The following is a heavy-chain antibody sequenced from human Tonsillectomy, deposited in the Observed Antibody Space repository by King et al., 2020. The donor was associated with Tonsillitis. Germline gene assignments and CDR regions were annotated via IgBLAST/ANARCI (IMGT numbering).Heavy chain of an antibody. CDR1: GGSFSGYY. V-gene: IGHV4-34*01. CDR3: ATITIFGSRAFDY. CDR2: INHSGST. D-gene: IGHD3-3*01. J-gene: IGHJ4*02. Sequence: VQLQQWGAGLLKPSETLSLTCAVYGGSFSGYYWSWIRQPPGKGLEWIGEINHSGSTNYKPSLKSRVTISVDTSKNQFSLKLTSVTAADTAVYYCATITIFGSRAFDYWGQGTLVTVSS.